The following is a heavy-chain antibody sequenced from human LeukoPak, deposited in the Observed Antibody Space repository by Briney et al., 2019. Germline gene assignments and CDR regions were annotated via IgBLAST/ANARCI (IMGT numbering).Heavy chain of an antibody. CDR2: IKQDGSEK. V-gene: IGHV3-7*01. CDR1: GFTFSSYW. J-gene: IGHJ4*02. CDR3: ARYPRYGGELYFDY. D-gene: IGHD4-23*01. Sequence: GGSLSLSCAASGFTFSSYWMSWVRQAPGKGLEWVANIKQDGSEKYYVDSVKGRFTISRDNAKNSLYLQINRLRAEDTAAYYCARYPRYGGELYFDYWGQGTLVAVSS.